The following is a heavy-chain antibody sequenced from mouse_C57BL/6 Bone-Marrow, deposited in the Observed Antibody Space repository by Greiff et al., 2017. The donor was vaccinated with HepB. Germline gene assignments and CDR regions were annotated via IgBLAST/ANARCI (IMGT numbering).Heavy chain of an antibody. CDR1: GFNIKDYY. Sequence: EVKLMESGAELVRPGASVKLSCTASGFNIKDYYMHWVKQRPEQGLEWIGRIDPEDGDTEYAPKFQGKATMTADTSSNTAYLQLSSLTSEDTAVYYCTTGYDGYSAWFAYWGQGTLVTVSA. CDR3: TTGYDGYSAWFAY. J-gene: IGHJ3*01. V-gene: IGHV14-1*01. CDR2: IDPEDGDT. D-gene: IGHD2-3*01.